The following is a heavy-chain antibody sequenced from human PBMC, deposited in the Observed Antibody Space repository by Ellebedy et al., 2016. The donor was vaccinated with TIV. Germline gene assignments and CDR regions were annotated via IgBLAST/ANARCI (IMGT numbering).Heavy chain of an antibody. Sequence: KVSCQGSGYSFSRYYIGWVRQMPGKGLEWMGIIYPGDSDTRYSPSFQGQVSISADKSISTAYLQWRSLKASDTAIYYCARQMMKYSRSTYYSLDVWGQGTTVTVSS. CDR2: IYPGDSDT. CDR1: GYSFSRYY. J-gene: IGHJ6*02. CDR3: ARQMMKYSRSTYYSLDV. D-gene: IGHD6-6*01. V-gene: IGHV5-51*01.